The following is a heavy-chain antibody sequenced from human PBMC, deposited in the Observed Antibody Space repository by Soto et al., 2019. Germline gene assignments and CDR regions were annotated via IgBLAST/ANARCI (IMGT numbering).Heavy chain of an antibody. CDR2: ISGSGGST. Sequence: GGSLRLSCAASGFTFSSYAMSWVRQAPGKGLEWVSVISGSGGSTHYAGSVKGRFTISRDNSKNTLYLQMNSLRAEDTALYYCAKDLSQGRFGSTNYYYGMDVWGQGTTVTVSS. D-gene: IGHD3-10*01. J-gene: IGHJ6*02. V-gene: IGHV3-23*01. CDR1: GFTFSSYA. CDR3: AKDLSQGRFGSTNYYYGMDV.